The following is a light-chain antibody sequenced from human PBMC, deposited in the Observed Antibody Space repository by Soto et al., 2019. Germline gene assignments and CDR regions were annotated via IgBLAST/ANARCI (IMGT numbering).Light chain of an antibody. CDR3: QQSDDSPGT. J-gene: IGKJ1*01. CDR2: GAS. Sequence: IVLTQSPGTLSLSPGESATLSCRASQSISSSYLAWYQQKPGQAPRLLIYGASNRATAIPDRFSGSGSGTDFTLTISRLEPEDFAVYYFQQSDDSPGTFGQGTKVEIK. CDR1: QSISSSY. V-gene: IGKV3-20*01.